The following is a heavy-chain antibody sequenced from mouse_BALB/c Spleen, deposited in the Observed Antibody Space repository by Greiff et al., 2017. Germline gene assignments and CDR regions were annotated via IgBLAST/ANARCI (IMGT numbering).Heavy chain of an antibody. D-gene: IGHD1-1*01. CDR3: ARPYYGSSSFAY. CDR1: GFTFSSYA. CDR2: ISSGGST. V-gene: IGHV5-6-5*01. Sequence: EVKLVESGGGLVKPGGSLKLSCAASGFTFSSYAMSWVRQTPEKRLEWVASISSGGSTYYPDSVKGRFTIARDNARNILYLQMSSLRSEDTAMYYCARPYYGSSSFAYWGQGTLVTVSA. J-gene: IGHJ3*01.